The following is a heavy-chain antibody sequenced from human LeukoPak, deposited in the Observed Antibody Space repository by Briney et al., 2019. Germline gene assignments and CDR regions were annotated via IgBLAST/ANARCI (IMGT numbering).Heavy chain of an antibody. CDR2: INHSGST. CDR3: ARTDHDYGDAGFDY. J-gene: IGHJ4*02. V-gene: IGHV4-34*01. D-gene: IGHD4-17*01. CDR1: GRSLSGYY. Sequence: SETLSLTCAVYGRSLSGYYWSWIRQPPGKGLEWIGEINHSGSTNYNPSLKSRVTISVDTSKNQFSLKLSSVTAADTAVYYCARTDHDYGDAGFDYWGQGTLVTVSS.